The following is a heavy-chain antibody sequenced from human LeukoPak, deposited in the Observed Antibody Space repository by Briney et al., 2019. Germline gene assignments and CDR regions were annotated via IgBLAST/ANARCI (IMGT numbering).Heavy chain of an antibody. CDR1: GYTLTELS. V-gene: IGHV1-24*01. CDR2: FDPEDGET. D-gene: IGHD2-2*02. Sequence: ASVTVSCTVSGYTLTELSMHWVRQAPGKGLEWMGGFDPEDGETIYAQKFQGRVTMTEDTSTDTAYMELSSLRSEDTAVYYCATGGSVRYCSSTSCYTLDYWGQGTLVTVSS. CDR3: ATGGSVRYCSSTSCYTLDY. J-gene: IGHJ4*02.